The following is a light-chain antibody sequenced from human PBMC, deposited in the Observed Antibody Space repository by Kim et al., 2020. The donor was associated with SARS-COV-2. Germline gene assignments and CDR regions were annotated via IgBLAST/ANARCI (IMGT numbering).Light chain of an antibody. CDR1: DVGSKG. Sequence: SYELTKPPSVSVAPGQTAMITCGGNDVGSKGVNWYQQRPGQAPVLVSYYDSVRPSGIPERFSGSKSGNTATLTISRSEAGDEADYYCQVWDNGSDHVIFGGGTQLTVL. CDR3: QVWDNGSDHVI. J-gene: IGLJ2*01. CDR2: YDS. V-gene: IGLV3-21*04.